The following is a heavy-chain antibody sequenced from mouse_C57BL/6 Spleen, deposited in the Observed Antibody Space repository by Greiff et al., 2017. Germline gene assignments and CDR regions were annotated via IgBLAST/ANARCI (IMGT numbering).Heavy chain of an antibody. CDR1: GFTFSSYA. CDR2: ISDGGSYT. CDR3: ARDEDNFDY. V-gene: IGHV5-4*01. J-gene: IGHJ2*01. Sequence: EVKVVESGGGLVKPGGSLKLSCAASGFTFSSYAMSWVRQTPEKRLEWVATISDGGSYTYYPDNVKGRFTISRDNAKNNLYLQVSHLKSEDTAMYDCARDEDNFDYWGQGTTLTVSS.